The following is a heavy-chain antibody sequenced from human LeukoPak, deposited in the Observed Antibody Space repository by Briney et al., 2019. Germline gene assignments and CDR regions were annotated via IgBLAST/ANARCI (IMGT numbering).Heavy chain of an antibody. CDR3: ARNSCPSGSCYDNRRYFDY. CDR2: IYYSGST. V-gene: IGHV4-39*01. Sequence: KTSETLSLTCTVSGGSITSSSYYWGWIRQPPGKGLEWIGSIYYSGSTYYNPSLKSRVTISVDTSKNQFSLKLSSVTAADTAVYYCARNSCPSGSCYDNRRYFDYWGQGTLVTVSS. CDR1: GGSITSSSYY. D-gene: IGHD2-15*01. J-gene: IGHJ4*02.